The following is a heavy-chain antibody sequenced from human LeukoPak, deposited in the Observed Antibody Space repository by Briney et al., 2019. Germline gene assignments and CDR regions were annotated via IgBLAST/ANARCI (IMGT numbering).Heavy chain of an antibody. V-gene: IGHV3-48*01. D-gene: IGHD2-2*01. CDR2: ISSSSSTI. J-gene: IGHJ3*02. CDR1: GFTFSSYS. CDR3: AREPLPNGGAFDI. Sequence: PGGSLRLSCAASGFTFSSYSMNWVRQAPGKGLEWVSYISSSSSTIYYADSVKGRFTISRGNAKNSLYLQMNSLRAEDTAVYYCAREPLPNGGAFDIWGQGTMVTVSS.